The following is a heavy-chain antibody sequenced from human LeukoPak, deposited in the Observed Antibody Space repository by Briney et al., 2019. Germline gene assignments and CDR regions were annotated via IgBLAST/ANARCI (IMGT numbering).Heavy chain of an antibody. V-gene: IGHV3-23*01. CDR3: ASSMRFWNAEFTSITD. CDR2: INSGGGVT. Sequence: PGGSLRLSCAASGFIFSAFGMTWVRQPPGKGLEWVSAINSGGGVTYYADSVKGRFTNSRDNSENTLFLQMDSLRAEDTAVYFCASSMRFWNAEFTSITDWGQGTQVTVSS. D-gene: IGHD1-1*01. CDR1: GFIFSAFG. J-gene: IGHJ4*02.